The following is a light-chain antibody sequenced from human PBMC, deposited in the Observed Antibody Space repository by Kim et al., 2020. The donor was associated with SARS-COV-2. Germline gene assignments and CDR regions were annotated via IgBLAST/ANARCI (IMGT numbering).Light chain of an antibody. CDR3: QVWDACCDQWV. J-gene: IGLJ3*02. V-gene: IGLV3-21*04. CDR2: YDS. Sequence: SYELTQPPSVSVAPGKTARITCGGNNIGSKSVHWYQQKPGQAPVLVIYYDSDRPSGIPERFSGSNSGNTATLTISRVAAGDAADRYSQVWDACCDQWVF. CDR1: NIGSKS.